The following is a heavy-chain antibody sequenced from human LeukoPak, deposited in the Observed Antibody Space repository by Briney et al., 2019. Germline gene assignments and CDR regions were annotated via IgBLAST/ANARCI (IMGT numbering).Heavy chain of an antibody. V-gene: IGHV4-59*01. CDR2: IYYSGST. J-gene: IGHJ3*02. CDR3: ARFKGNYGDYPAAFDI. CDR1: GGYISSYY. Sequence: PSETLSLICTVCGGYISSYYWRWIRQPPGKGLDWIGYIYYSGSTSYNPSLNLRSTISVDTSKNPFSLKLRSVTAADTAVYYCARFKGNYGDYPAAFDIWGQGTMVTVSS. D-gene: IGHD4-17*01.